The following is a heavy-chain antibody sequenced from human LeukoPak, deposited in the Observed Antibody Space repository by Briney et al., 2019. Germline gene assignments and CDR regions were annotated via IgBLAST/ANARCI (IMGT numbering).Heavy chain of an antibody. CDR1: GYTLTELS. Sequence: ASVKVSCKVSGYTLTELSMHWVRQAPGKGLEWMGGFDPEDGETTYAQKFQGRVTMTEDTSTDTAYMELSSLRSEDTAVYYCATSGFVTAAAGRDVCDWGQGTLVTVSS. V-gene: IGHV1-24*01. D-gene: IGHD6-13*01. CDR3: ATSGFVTAAAGRDVCD. J-gene: IGHJ4*02. CDR2: FDPEDGET.